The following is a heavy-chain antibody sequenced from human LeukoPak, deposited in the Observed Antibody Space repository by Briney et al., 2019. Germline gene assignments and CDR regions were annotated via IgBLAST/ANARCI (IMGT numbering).Heavy chain of an antibody. CDR3: ARVPVDYRYGMDV. J-gene: IGHJ6*02. D-gene: IGHD4-23*01. Sequence: SETLSLTCAVSGGSISSGGYSWSWIRQPPGKGLEWIGYIYHSGSTYYNPSLKSRVTISVDRSKNQFSLKLSSVTAADTAVYYSARVPVDYRYGMDVWGQGTTVTVSS. CDR1: GGSISSGGYS. V-gene: IGHV4-30-2*01. CDR2: IYHSGST.